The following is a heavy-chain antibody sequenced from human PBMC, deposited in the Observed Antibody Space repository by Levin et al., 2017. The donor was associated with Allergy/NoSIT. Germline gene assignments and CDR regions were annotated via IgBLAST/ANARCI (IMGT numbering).Heavy chain of an antibody. CDR2: IIPILGIA. D-gene: IGHD2-2*01. Sequence: SVKVSCKASGGTFSSYTISWVRQAPGQGLEWMGRIIPILGIANYAQKFQGRVTITADKSTSTAYMELSSLRSEDTAVYYCATQGRIVVVPAADEYYDGMDVWGQGTTVTVSS. CDR1: GGTFSSYT. CDR3: ATQGRIVVVPAADEYYDGMDV. V-gene: IGHV1-69*02. J-gene: IGHJ6*02.